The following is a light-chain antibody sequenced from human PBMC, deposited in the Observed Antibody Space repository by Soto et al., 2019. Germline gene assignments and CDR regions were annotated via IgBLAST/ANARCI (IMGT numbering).Light chain of an antibody. CDR1: SGHSNYA. CDR3: QTWGTGIVI. V-gene: IGLV4-69*01. Sequence: QSVLTQSPSASASLGASVTLTCTLSSGHSNYAIAWHQQQPEKGPRYLMKINRDGSHSKGDGIPNRVSGSSAGAERYITISSLQSEDEADYYCQTWGTGIVIFGGGTKLTVL. CDR2: INRDGSH. J-gene: IGLJ2*01.